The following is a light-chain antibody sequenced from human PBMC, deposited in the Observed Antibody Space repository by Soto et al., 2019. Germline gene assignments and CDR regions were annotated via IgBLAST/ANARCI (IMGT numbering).Light chain of an antibody. CDR3: SSYTSNNTPYV. V-gene: IGLV2-14*03. CDR1: SSDIGAYNY. J-gene: IGLJ1*01. CDR2: DVS. Sequence: QSALTQPASVSGSPGQSITISCTGTSSDIGAYNYVSWYHQHPGKAPQLMIYDVSNRPLGVSNRFSGSKSGTTASLIISGLQAEDEADYYCSSYTSNNTPYVFGTGTKVTVL.